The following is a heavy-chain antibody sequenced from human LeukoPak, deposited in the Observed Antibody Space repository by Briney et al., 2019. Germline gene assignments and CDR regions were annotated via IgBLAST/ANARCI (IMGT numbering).Heavy chain of an antibody. V-gene: IGHV4-34*01. J-gene: IGHJ4*02. D-gene: IGHD1-1*01. CDR2: INHGGST. CDR3: ARGARTADFDY. Sequence: SETLSLTCDVYGGSFNHNYWSWIRQPPGKGLEWIGEINHGGSTNYNPSLKSRVTISVDMSRNQFSLKLRSVAAADTAVYYCARGARTADFDYWGQGTLVTVS. CDR1: GGSFNHNY.